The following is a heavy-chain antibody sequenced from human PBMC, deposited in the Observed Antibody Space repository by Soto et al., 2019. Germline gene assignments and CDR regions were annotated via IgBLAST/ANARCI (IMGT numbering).Heavy chain of an antibody. CDR1: GFTFSSYA. CDR3: ARDMSGGTYNYYYGMDV. CDR2: ISGSGSLT. J-gene: IGHJ6*02. D-gene: IGHD1-26*01. Sequence: EVQLLESGGGLGQPGGSLRLSCAASGFTFSSYAMTWVRQAPGRGLEWVSAISGSGSLTYYADSVKGRFTISRDNSKNPLYRQMNSLRADDTAVYYCARDMSGGTYNYYYGMDVWGQGTTVTVSS. V-gene: IGHV3-23*01.